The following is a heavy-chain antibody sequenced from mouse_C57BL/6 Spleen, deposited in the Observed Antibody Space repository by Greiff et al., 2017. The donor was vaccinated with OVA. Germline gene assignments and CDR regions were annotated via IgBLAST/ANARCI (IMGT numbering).Heavy chain of an antibody. Sequence: EVQLQQSGPELVKPGASVKMSCKASGYTFTDYNMHWVKQSHGKSLEWIGYINPNNGGTSYNQKFKGKATLTVNKSSSTAYMELRSLTSEDSAVYYCARAVYGSSYVGYFDVWGTGPTVTVSS. CDR3: ARAVYGSSYVGYFDV. J-gene: IGHJ1*03. CDR1: GYTFTDYN. D-gene: IGHD1-1*01. V-gene: IGHV1-22*01. CDR2: INPNNGGT.